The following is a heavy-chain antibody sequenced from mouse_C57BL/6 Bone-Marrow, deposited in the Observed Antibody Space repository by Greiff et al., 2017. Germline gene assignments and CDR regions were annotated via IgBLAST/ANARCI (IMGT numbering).Heavy chain of an antibody. Sequence: VQLQQPGAELVRPGSSVKLSCKASGYTFTSYWMHWVKQRPIQGLEWIGNIDPSDSETHYNQKFKDKATLTVDKSSSTAYMQLSSLTSEYSSVYYWASSDYLYAMDYWGQGTSGTVSS. CDR3: ASSDYLYAMDY. CDR1: GYTFTSYW. CDR2: IDPSDSET. J-gene: IGHJ4*01. V-gene: IGHV1-52*01. D-gene: IGHD5-5*01.